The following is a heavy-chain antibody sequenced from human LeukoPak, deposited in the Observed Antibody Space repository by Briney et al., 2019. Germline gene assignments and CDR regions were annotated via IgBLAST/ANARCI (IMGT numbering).Heavy chain of an antibody. CDR1: GYTFTSYG. Sequence: ASVKVSCKASGYTFTSYGISWVRQAPGQGLEWMGWISAYNGNTNYAQKLQGRVTMTTDTSTSTGYMELRSLRSDDTAVYYCARDGGSYYFDYWSQGTLVTVSS. CDR3: ARDGGSYYFDY. J-gene: IGHJ4*02. CDR2: ISAYNGNT. V-gene: IGHV1-18*01. D-gene: IGHD3-10*01.